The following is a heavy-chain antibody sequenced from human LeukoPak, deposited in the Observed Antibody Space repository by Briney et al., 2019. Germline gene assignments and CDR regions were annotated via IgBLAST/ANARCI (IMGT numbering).Heavy chain of an antibody. CDR2: INSNTGDT. CDR3: AREVGASSRGFDY. CDR1: GYSFAGYY. D-gene: IGHD3-10*01. J-gene: IGHJ4*02. V-gene: IGHV1-2*06. Sequence: GASVKVSCKASGYSFAGYYMHWVRQAPGQGLEWVGRINSNTGDTNYAQKFQGRVTMTRDTSISTGYMELSRLRSDDTATYYCAREVGASSRGFDYWGQGTLVTVSS.